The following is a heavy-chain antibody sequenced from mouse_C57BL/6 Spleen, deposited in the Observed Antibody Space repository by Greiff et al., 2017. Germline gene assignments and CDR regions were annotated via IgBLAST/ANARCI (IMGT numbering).Heavy chain of an antibody. V-gene: IGHV1-69*01. CDR3: ARAGYSNRYWYFDV. CDR2: IDPSDSYT. D-gene: IGHD2-5*01. J-gene: IGHJ1*03. CDR1: GYTFTSYW. Sequence: QVQLQQPGAELVMPGASVKLSCKASGYTFTSYWMHWVKQRPGQGLEWIGEIDPSDSYTNYNQKFKGKSTLTVDKSSSTAYMQLSSLTSEDSAVYDCARAGYSNRYWYFDVWGTGTTVTVSS.